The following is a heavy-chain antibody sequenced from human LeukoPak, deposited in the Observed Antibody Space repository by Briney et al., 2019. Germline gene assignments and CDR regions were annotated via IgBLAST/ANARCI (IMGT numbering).Heavy chain of an antibody. D-gene: IGHD2-15*01. Sequence: SETLSQRCNVSGDSDRYGYWSWIRQSPGKGLEWMGFILDSGITDYNPSLKSRLIIPVDTSKNLFSLALGSVTAADTAVYYCAGRGHRYSRDWGQGILVTVSS. CDR2: ILDSGIT. CDR3: AGRGHRYSRD. V-gene: IGHV4-4*09. J-gene: IGHJ1*01. CDR1: GDSDRYGY.